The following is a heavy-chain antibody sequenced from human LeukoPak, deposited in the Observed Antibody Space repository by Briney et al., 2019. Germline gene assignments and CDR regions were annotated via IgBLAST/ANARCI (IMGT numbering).Heavy chain of an antibody. CDR1: GFTFSSYS. V-gene: IGHV3-48*02. CDR2: ISSSSSTI. Sequence: GGPLRLSCAASGFTFSSYSMNWVRQAPGKGLEWVSYISSSSSTIYYADSVKGRFAISRDNAKNSLYLQMNSLRDEDTAVYYCARGSTMIVVRFDYWGQGTLVTVSS. J-gene: IGHJ4*02. D-gene: IGHD3-22*01. CDR3: ARGSTMIVVRFDY.